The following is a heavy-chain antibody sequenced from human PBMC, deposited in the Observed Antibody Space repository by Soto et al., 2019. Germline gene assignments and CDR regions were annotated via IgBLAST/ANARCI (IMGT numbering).Heavy chain of an antibody. V-gene: IGHV4-59*01. J-gene: IGHJ4*02. D-gene: IGHD6-13*01. CDR1: GGSISRYY. CDR3: ARDKRAGSSWYGHDY. Sequence: QVQLQESGPGLVKPSETLSLTCTVSGGSISRYYWSWIRQPPGKGLEWIGYIYYSGSNNYNPSLKSRVTISVDTSKNQFSLKLSSVTAADTAVYYCARDKRAGSSWYGHDYWGQGTLVTVSS. CDR2: IYYSGSN.